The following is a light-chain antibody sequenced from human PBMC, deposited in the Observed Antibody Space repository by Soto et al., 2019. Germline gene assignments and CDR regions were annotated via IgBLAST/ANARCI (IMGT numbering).Light chain of an antibody. CDR2: EVS. CDR1: HSLLHSAGETF. V-gene: IGKV2D-29*02. Sequence: DVVLTQSPLSLPVPLVQLASISCRSSHSLLHSAGETFLFWYLPKPGQSPQLLIYEVSNRLSGVPDRFSGSGSGTDFTLDISRVEAEDFGIYYCMQSTHFPPTFGQGTRLDI. J-gene: IGKJ5*01. CDR3: MQSTHFPPT.